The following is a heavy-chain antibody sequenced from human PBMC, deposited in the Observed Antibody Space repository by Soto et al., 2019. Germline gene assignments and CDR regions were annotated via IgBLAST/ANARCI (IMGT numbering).Heavy chain of an antibody. D-gene: IGHD5-18*01. CDR2: INPNSGGT. CDR3: AREENVDTAMVTAFDY. J-gene: IGHJ4*02. Sequence: QVQLVQSGAEVKKPGASVKVSCKASGYTFTGYYMHWVRQAPGQGLEWMGWINPNSGGTNYAQKFQGRVTMTRDTSISTAYMELSRLRSDDTAVNYCAREENVDTAMVTAFDYWGQGTLVTVSS. V-gene: IGHV1-2*02. CDR1: GYTFTGYY.